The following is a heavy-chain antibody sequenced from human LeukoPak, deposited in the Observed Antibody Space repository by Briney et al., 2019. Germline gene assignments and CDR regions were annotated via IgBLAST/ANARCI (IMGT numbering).Heavy chain of an antibody. CDR2: FSYSGST. CDR1: GGSISSGDYY. J-gene: IGHJ5*02. V-gene: IGHV4-30-4*08. D-gene: IGHD3-3*01. Sequence: SQTLSLTCTVSGGSISSGDYYWSWIRQPPGKGLEWIGYFSYSGSTYYNPSLKSRVTISVDTSKNQFSLKLSSVTAADTAVYYCASWFTIFGVVTYNWFDPWGQGTLVSVSS. CDR3: ASWFTIFGVVTYNWFDP.